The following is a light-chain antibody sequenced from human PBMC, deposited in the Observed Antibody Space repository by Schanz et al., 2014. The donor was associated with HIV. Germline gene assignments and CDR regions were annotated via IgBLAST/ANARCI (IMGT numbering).Light chain of an antibody. CDR2: SDS. V-gene: IGLV3-12*02. J-gene: IGLJ3*02. CDR3: QSYDSSLRV. Sequence: SYELTQPHSVSVATAQMARITCGGNNIGSKAVHWNQQKPGQDPVLVIYSDSNRPSGIPERFSGSKSGTSASLAITGLQAEDEADYYCQSYDSSLRVFGGGTKLTVL. CDR1: NIGSKA.